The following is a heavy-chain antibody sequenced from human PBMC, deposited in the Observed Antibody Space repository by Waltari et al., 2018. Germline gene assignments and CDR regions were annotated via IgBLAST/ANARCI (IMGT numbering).Heavy chain of an antibody. J-gene: IGHJ4*02. V-gene: IGHV3-74*01. D-gene: IGHD2-2*01. CDR2: IKGDESTT. CDR1: GLSFSTYW. CDR3: AAPHSTSWYVSDY. Sequence: SGGGLVQPGGSLRLSCAASGLSFSTYWMHWVRQGPGKGLVWVSRIKGDESTTNYADSVKGRVTISRDNAKNTLYLQMNSLRAEDTAVYYCAAPHSTSWYVSDYWGQGALVTVSS.